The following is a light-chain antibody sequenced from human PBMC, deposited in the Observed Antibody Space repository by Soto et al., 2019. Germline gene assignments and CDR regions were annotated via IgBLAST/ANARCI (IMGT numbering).Light chain of an antibody. Sequence: EIVLTQSPGTLSLSPGERATLSCRASQSVSSSYLAWYQQKPGQAPRLLIYGASSRATGIPDRFSGSGSGTDFTLTISRLEPEDFAVYHCQQYGSSGWTFGQGTKVEIE. V-gene: IGKV3-20*01. CDR2: GAS. CDR3: QQYGSSGWT. CDR1: QSVSSSY. J-gene: IGKJ1*01.